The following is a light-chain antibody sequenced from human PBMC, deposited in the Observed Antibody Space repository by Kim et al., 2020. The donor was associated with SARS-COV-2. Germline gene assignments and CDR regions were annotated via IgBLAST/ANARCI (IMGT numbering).Light chain of an antibody. CDR3: QSYDSSNVV. Sequence: GKTVTISCTRSSGSIASNYVQWYQQRPGSAPTTVICEDNQRPSGVPDRFSGSIDSSSNSASLTISGLKTEDEADYYCQSYDSSNVVFGGGTQLTVL. CDR2: EDN. CDR1: SGSIASNY. V-gene: IGLV6-57*03. J-gene: IGLJ2*01.